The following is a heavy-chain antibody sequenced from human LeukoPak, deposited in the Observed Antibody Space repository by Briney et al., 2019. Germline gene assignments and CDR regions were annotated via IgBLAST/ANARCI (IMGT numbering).Heavy chain of an antibody. CDR2: IKSKTDGGTT. Sequence: SGGSLRLSCSASGFTFSDAWMYWVRQAPGKGLEWVGRIKSKTDGGTTDYPAPVRGRFTISRDDSKNTVYLQMNSLITEDTAIYYCTTDRAVKPPVDYWGQGTLVTVSS. J-gene: IGHJ4*02. CDR1: GFTFSDAW. V-gene: IGHV3-15*01. CDR3: TTDRAVKPPVDY. D-gene: IGHD4-11*01.